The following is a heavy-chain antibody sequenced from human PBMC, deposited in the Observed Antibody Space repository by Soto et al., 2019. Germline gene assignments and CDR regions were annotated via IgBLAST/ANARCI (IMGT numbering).Heavy chain of an antibody. CDR3: ARARSGSPTEYFQY. V-gene: IGHV1-3*04. D-gene: IGHD1-26*01. J-gene: IGHJ1*01. CDR1: GYPFTRYA. CDR2: INIGNADT. Sequence: ASVKVSCKASGYPFTRYAMHWVRQAPGQGLEWMGWINIGNADTKYSQKVQGRVTITRDTSASTVYMELSSLRSEDTAVYYCARARSGSPTEYFQYWGQGTLVTVSP.